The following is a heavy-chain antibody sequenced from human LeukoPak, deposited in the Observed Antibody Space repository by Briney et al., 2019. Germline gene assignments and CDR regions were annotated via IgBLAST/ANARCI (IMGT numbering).Heavy chain of an antibody. D-gene: IGHD3-22*01. CDR2: IYYSGST. Sequence: PETLSLTCTVSGGSISSYYWSWIRQPPGKGLEWIGYIYYSGSTNYNPSLKSRVTISVDTSKNQFSLKLSSVTAADTAVYYCARQASSGYYLFDYWGQGTLVTVSS. CDR1: GGSISSYY. CDR3: ARQASSGYYLFDY. V-gene: IGHV4-59*01. J-gene: IGHJ4*02.